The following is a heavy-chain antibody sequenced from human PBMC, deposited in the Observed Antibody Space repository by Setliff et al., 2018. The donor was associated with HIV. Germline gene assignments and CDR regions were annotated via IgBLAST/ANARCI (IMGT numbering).Heavy chain of an antibody. J-gene: IGHJ4*02. D-gene: IGHD2-15*01. CDR3: ARGSSYSYYFDY. CDR2: ISWNSGSI. V-gene: IGHV3-9*01. Sequence: PGGSLRLSCTASGFSFDDYAMHWVRQAPGKGLEWVSGISWNSGSIGYADSVKGRFTISRDNSKNTVYLQMNSLRAEDTAVYYCARGSSYSYYFDYWGQGTLVTVSS. CDR1: GFSFDDYA.